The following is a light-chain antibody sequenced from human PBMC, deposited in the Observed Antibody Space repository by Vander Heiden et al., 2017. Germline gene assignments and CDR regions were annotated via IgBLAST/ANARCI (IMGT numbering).Light chain of an antibody. J-gene: IGKJ4*02. CDR1: PSVGSN. V-gene: IGKV3-15*01. Sequence: ERVMRQSPGPLSVSPGERATLSCRASPSVGSNFAWYQQKPGEAPTLLLYGAFTRPNAILARFSGSGSARAFTLTIISRLSEDFAVYYCRQENTYARTFGEGTKVEIK. CDR3: RQENTYART. CDR2: GAF.